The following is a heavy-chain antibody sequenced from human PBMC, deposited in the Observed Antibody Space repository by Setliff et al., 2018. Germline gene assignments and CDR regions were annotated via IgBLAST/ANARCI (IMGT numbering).Heavy chain of an antibody. V-gene: IGHV4-4*08. CDR2: ISSIGNT. J-gene: IGHJ5*02. CDR3: ARKRGFAGYYGSWTHQSFDL. CDR1: GGSISDSS. D-gene: IGHD3-10*01. Sequence: PSETLSLTCTVSGGSISDSSWSWIRQPPGKGLEWIGCISSIGNTYYNPSLGSRLTISADTSNNQFSLNLISVTAADAAVYYCARKRGFAGYYGSWTHQSFDLWGQGSLVTVSS.